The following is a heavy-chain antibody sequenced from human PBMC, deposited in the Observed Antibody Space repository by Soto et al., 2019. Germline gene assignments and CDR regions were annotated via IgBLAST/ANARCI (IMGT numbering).Heavy chain of an antibody. Sequence: QVQLVQSGAEVKKPGASVKVSCKASGYTFSSYGISWVRQAPGQGLEWMGWISAYNGNTNYAQNLQGRGTMTTDTATSTAYMEQRSRRSDDAAVYYCARDQGGGWFDPWGRGTLVTVSS. D-gene: IGHD1-26*01. CDR1: GYTFSSYG. V-gene: IGHV1-18*01. J-gene: IGHJ5*02. CDR3: ARDQGGGWFDP. CDR2: ISAYNGNT.